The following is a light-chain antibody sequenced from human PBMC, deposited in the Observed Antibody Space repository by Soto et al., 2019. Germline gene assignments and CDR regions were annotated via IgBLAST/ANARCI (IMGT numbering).Light chain of an antibody. V-gene: IGKV3-20*01. CDR2: GAS. Sequence: EIVFTLSPGTLSLSSGERATLSFRASQSVSSSYLAWYQQKPGQAPRLLICGASSRATGIPDRFSGSGSGTDFTLTISRLEPEDFAVYYCQQYGSSLWTFGQGTKVDIK. J-gene: IGKJ1*01. CDR1: QSVSSSY. CDR3: QQYGSSLWT.